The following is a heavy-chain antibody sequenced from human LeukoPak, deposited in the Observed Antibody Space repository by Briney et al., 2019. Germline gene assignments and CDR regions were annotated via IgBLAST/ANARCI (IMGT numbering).Heavy chain of an antibody. D-gene: IGHD2-2*01. CDR2: VYYSGST. CDR1: GGSISAYY. V-gene: IGHV4-59*01. J-gene: IGHJ4*02. Sequence: PETPSLTCTVSGGSISAYYWNWIRQPPGKGLEWIGYVYYSGSTTSNSSLKSRVTISVDTSKNQLSLKLSSVTAADTAVYYCAGATSTTMPFRYFDSWGQGTLV. CDR3: AGATSTTMPFRYFDS.